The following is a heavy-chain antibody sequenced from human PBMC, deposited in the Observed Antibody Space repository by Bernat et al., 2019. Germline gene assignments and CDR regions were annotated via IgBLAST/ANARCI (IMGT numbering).Heavy chain of an antibody. Sequence: QVQLVESGGGVVQPGRSLRLSCAASGFTFSSYAMHWVRRAPGKGLEWVAVISYDGSNKYYADSVKGRFTISRDNSKNTLYLQMNSLRAEDTAVYYCARGGGSGWYGDYWGQGTLVTVSS. V-gene: IGHV3-30-3*01. CDR1: GFTFSSYA. J-gene: IGHJ4*02. D-gene: IGHD6-19*01. CDR2: ISYDGSNK. CDR3: ARGGGSGWYGDY.